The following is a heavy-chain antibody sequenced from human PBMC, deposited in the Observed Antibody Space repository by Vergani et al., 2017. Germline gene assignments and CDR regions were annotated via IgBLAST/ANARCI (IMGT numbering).Heavy chain of an antibody. Sequence: EVRLVESGGRLVQPGRPLRLSCAASGFTFDDYAMHWVRHIPGKGLEWVSGISWSSDSIGYADSVKGRFSISRDNARNSLYLQMNSLKTEDTALYYCVKGAGSPNFYYYYMDVWGKGTAVTVSS. V-gene: IGHV3-9*01. D-gene: IGHD6-6*01. CDR2: ISWSSDSI. J-gene: IGHJ6*03. CDR3: VKGAGSPNFYYYYMDV. CDR1: GFTFDDYA.